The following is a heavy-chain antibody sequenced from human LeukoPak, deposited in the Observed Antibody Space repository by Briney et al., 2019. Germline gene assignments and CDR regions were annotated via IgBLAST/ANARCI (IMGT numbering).Heavy chain of an antibody. CDR3: ARDAHYYDSSGYDY. CDR1: GFTLSSLG. Sequence: GGSLRLSCAASGFTLSSLGMHWVRQAPGKGLEWVAVISYDGSNKYYADSVKGRFTISRDNSKNTLYLQMNSLRAEDTAVYYCARDAHYYDSSGYDYWGQGTLVTVSS. J-gene: IGHJ4*02. V-gene: IGHV3-30*03. D-gene: IGHD3-22*01. CDR2: ISYDGSNK.